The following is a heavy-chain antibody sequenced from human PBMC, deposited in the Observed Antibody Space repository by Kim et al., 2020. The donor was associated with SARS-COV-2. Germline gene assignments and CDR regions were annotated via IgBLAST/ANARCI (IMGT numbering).Heavy chain of an antibody. Sequence: STYEAEAVKGRFTNSRDNSENTLYLQMNSLRGEDTAVYYCARVNWNYFYYWGQGTLVTVSS. CDR3: ARVNWNYFYY. V-gene: IGHV3-53*01. CDR2: ST. D-gene: IGHD1-20*01. J-gene: IGHJ4*02.